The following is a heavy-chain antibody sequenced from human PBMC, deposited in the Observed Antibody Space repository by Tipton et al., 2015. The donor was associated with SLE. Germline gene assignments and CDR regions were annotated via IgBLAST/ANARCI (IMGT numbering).Heavy chain of an antibody. V-gene: IGHV4-4*02. D-gene: IGHD5-18*01. CDR2: IYHSGST. CDR1: GGSISSFNW. J-gene: IGHJ6*03. Sequence: TLSLTCAVSGGSISSFNWWTWVRQTPGKGLEWIGEIYHSGSTNYNPSLKSRVTISVDKSKNQFSLRLSSVTAADTAVYYCARDSTPGRGYSHGLYMDVWGKGTTVTVSS. CDR3: ARDSTPGRGYSHGLYMDV.